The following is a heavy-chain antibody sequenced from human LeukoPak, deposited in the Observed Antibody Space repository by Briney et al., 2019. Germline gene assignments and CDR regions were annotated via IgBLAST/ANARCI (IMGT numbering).Heavy chain of an antibody. CDR1: GGSISSSSYY. J-gene: IGHJ4*02. CDR2: IYYSGST. V-gene: IGHV4-39*01. CDR3: ARAPPDPYGSGRPFYFDY. D-gene: IGHD3-10*01. Sequence: SETLSLTCTVSGGSISSSSYYWGWIRQPPGKGLEWIGSIYYSGSTYYNPSLKSRVTISVDTSKNQFSLKLSSVTAADTAVYYCARAPPDPYGSGRPFYFDYWGQGTLVTVSS.